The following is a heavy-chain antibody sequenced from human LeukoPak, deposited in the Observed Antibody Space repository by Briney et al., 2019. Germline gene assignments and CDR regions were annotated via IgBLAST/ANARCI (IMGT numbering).Heavy chain of an antibody. Sequence: GSLRLSCAASGFTFSSYWMHWVHQAPGKGLVWVSRINSDGSSTSYADSVKGRFTISRDNAKNTLYLQMNSLRAEDTAVHYCARDGTVEYYYDSSGYSPGGGPDYWGQGTLVTVSS. CDR3: ARDGTVEYYYDSSGYSPGGGPDY. J-gene: IGHJ4*02. D-gene: IGHD3-22*01. CDR1: GFTFSSYW. V-gene: IGHV3-74*01. CDR2: INSDGSST.